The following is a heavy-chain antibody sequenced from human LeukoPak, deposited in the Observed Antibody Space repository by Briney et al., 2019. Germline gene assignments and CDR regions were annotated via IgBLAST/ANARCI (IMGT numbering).Heavy chain of an antibody. CDR2: IYYSGGT. CDR1: GGSICSGEYY. Sequence: SETLSLTCTVSGGSICSGEYYWSWIRQHPGKGLEWIGYIYYSGGTYYNPSLKSRVTISVDTSRNQFSLKLSSVTAAHTAMYHCGKVEADILIVLRAISAFDIWGQGTMVTVSS. V-gene: IGHV4-31*03. CDR3: GKVEADILIVLRAISAFDI. D-gene: IGHD2/OR15-2a*01. J-gene: IGHJ3*02.